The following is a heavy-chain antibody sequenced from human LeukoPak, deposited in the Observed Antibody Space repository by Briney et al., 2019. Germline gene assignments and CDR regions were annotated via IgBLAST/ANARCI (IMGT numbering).Heavy chain of an antibody. J-gene: IGHJ3*02. CDR2: IYYSGST. CDR1: GGTISSGDYY. Sequence: PSQTLSLTCTVSGGTISSGDYYWNWIRQPPGKGLEWIGYIYYSGSTYYNPSLKSRVTISVDTSKNQFSLKLSSETAADTAVYYCAGDPYSGYDAIPSDAFDIWGQGTMVTVSS. V-gene: IGHV4-30-4*08. CDR3: AGDPYSGYDAIPSDAFDI. D-gene: IGHD5-12*01.